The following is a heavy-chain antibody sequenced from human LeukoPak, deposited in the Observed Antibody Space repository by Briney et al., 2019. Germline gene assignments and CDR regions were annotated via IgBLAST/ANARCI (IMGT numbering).Heavy chain of an antibody. CDR2: IYYSGST. CDR3: ARHRMYYYDSSGRGVADAFAI. V-gene: IGHV4-39*01. J-gene: IGHJ3*02. Sequence: SETLPVTCTVSGGSISSSSYYWGWIRQPPGKGLEWIGSIYYSGSTYYNPSLKSRVTKSVDTSKNQFSLKLSSVTAADTAVYYCARHRMYYYDSSGRGVADAFAISG. CDR1: GGSISSSSYY. D-gene: IGHD3-22*01.